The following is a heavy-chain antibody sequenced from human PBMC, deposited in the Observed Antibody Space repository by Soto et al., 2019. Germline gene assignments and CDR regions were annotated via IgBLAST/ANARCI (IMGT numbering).Heavy chain of an antibody. V-gene: IGHV4-59*01. CDR3: ARDSKSDDAFDI. J-gene: IGHJ3*02. CDR2: ISYSGST. CDR1: GGSISTYT. Sequence: PSETLSLTCTVSGGSISTYTWNWIRQSPGKGLEWIGYISYSGSTMSNPSLKSRVTISVDRSKNQLSLNLTSVTAADTAKYYCARDSKSDDAFDIWGLGTLVTVSS.